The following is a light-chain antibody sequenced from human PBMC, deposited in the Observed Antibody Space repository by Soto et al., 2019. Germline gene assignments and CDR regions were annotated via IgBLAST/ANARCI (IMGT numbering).Light chain of an antibody. V-gene: IGKV3-20*01. Sequence: MVGTKSPGTLYFSPGERATLSCRARQRVSSSYFAWYQQKPGQAPRLLIYGASSRSSRRPDRVSGSGPGTEFTLSIWRLEPEGFAVYSCQQYGSSPFGQGTNVQI. CDR3: QQYGSSP. J-gene: IGKJ1*01. CDR1: QRVSSSY. CDR2: GAS.